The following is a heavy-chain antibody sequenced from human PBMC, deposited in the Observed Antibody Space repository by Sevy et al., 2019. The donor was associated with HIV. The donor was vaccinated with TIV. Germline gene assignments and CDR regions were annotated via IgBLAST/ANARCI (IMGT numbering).Heavy chain of an antibody. V-gene: IGHV3-7*01. Sequence: GGSLRLSCAASGFTFSSYWMSWVRQAPGKGLEWVANIKQDGSEKYYVDCVKGRFTISRDNAKNSLYLQMNSLRAEDTAVYYCARAGPTLRTYLDYWGQGTLVTVSS. CDR2: IKQDGSEK. CDR3: ARAGPTLRTYLDY. J-gene: IGHJ4*02. CDR1: GFTFSSYW.